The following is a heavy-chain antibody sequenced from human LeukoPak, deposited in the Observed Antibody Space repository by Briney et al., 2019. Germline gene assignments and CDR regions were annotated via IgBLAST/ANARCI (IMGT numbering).Heavy chain of an antibody. CDR3: ARDRDWNSGFDY. D-gene: IGHD1-7*01. V-gene: IGHV3-21*01. J-gene: IGHJ4*02. Sequence: GGSLRLSCAASGFIFSSHGMNWVRQAPGKGLEWVSGIRPSGDMTYYADSVKGRFTISRDNAKNSLYLQMNSLRAEDTAVYYCARDRDWNSGFDYWGQGTLVTVSS. CDR1: GFIFSSHG. CDR2: IRPSGDMT.